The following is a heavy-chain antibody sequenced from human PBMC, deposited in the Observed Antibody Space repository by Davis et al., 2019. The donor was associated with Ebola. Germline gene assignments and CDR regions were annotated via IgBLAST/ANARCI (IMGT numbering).Heavy chain of an antibody. Sequence: GGSLRLSCAASGFTVSDNYMGWVREAPGKGLEWVAVISYDGSNKYYADSVKGRFTISRDNSTNTLYLQMNSLRAEDTAVYYCASPHGYSSGWYEYYFDYWGQGTLVTVSS. J-gene: IGHJ4*02. CDR1: GFTVSDNY. V-gene: IGHV3-30-3*01. CDR3: ASPHGYSSGWYEYYFDY. D-gene: IGHD6-19*01. CDR2: ISYDGSNK.